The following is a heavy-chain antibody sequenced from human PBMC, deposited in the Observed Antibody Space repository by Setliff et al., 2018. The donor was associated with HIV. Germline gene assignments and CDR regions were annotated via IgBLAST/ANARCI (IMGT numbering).Heavy chain of an antibody. Sequence: GGSLRLSCAASGFTFSDYSMNWFRQTPGKGLEWVSFIHSSSSRIYYADSVKGRFTVSRDNAKNSLYLQMNNLRAEDTAVYYCGRAPPFCSGGSCADYWGQGTLVTVSS. CDR3: GRAPPFCSGGSCADY. CDR2: IHSSSSRI. D-gene: IGHD2-15*01. V-gene: IGHV3-48*04. CDR1: GFTFSDYS. J-gene: IGHJ4*02.